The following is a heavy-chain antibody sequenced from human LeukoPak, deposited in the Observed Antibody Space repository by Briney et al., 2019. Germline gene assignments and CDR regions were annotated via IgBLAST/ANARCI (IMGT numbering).Heavy chain of an antibody. CDR1: GFTFSSYT. Sequence: GGSLRLSCAAAGFTFSSYTMHWVRQAPGKGLEHVSAIGSNGGSTYHANSVKGRFIITRDNSKNTLYLQMGSLRAEDMAVYYCVRTIAVAVAFDYWGQGTLVTVSS. J-gene: IGHJ4*02. D-gene: IGHD6-19*01. CDR2: IGSNGGST. V-gene: IGHV3-64*01. CDR3: VRTIAVAVAFDY.